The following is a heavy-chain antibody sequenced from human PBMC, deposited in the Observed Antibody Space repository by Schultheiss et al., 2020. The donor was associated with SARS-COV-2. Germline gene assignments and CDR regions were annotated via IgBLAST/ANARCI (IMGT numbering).Heavy chain of an antibody. D-gene: IGHD4-17*01. Sequence: GGSLRLSCAASGFTFSSYGMHWVRQAPGKGLEWVAVIWYDGSNKYYADSVKGRFTISRDNSKSTLSLQMNTLSAEDTAIYYCGRDPNGDYVGTFDMWGQGTMVTVSS. J-gene: IGHJ3*02. V-gene: IGHV3-33*01. CDR3: GRDPNGDYVGTFDM. CDR1: GFTFSSYG. CDR2: IWYDGSNK.